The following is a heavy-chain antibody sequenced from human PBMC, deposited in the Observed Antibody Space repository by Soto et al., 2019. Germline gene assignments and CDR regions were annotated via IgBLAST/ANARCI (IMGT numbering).Heavy chain of an antibody. CDR1: GYSFTAYW. CDR3: TRRASSSFYPFDF. J-gene: IGHJ4*02. D-gene: IGHD2-2*01. V-gene: IGHV5-10-1*01. CDR2: IDPSDSYV. Sequence: PGESLKISCQASGYSFTAYWITWVRQMPGKGLEWMATIDPSDSYVDYSPSFRGHVTFSVDRSITTVYLQWNSLKASDSAMYFCTRRASSSFYPFDFPGQVAPVTVSS.